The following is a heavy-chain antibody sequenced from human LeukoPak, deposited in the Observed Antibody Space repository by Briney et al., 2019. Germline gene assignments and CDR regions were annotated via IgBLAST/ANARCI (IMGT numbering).Heavy chain of an antibody. CDR3: GRHYALDHLDY. CDR2: ISTSGST. D-gene: IGHD3-16*01. V-gene: IGHV4-4*07. J-gene: IGHJ4*02. Sequence: SSETLSLTCTVPVGSISSYYWSWIRQPAGKGLEWVGRISTSGSTYCNPSLKSRVTMSVDTSKNQFSLRLSSVTAADTAVYYCGRHYALDHLDYWGQGTLITVSS. CDR1: VGSISSYY.